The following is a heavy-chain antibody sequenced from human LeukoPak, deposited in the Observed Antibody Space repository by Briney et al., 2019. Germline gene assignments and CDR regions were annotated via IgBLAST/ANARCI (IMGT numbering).Heavy chain of an antibody. CDR2: ISASGGGT. J-gene: IGHJ4*02. V-gene: IGHV3-23*01. D-gene: IGHD4-23*01. Sequence: GGSLGLSCAASEFIFSSYGMSWVRQAPGKGLEWVSAISASGGGTYYADSVKGRFTISRDNSRNTLYLQMNSLRAEDTAIYYCAKEVTPGALLYGPFDYWGQGTLVTVSS. CDR3: AKEVTPGALLYGPFDY. CDR1: EFIFSSYG.